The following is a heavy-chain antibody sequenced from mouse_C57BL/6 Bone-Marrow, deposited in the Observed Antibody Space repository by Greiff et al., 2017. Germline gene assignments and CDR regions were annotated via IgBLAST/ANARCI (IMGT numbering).Heavy chain of an antibody. Sequence: VQLQQSGAELVRPAASVKLSCTASGFNIKDYYMHWVKQRPEQGLEWIGRIDPEDGDTEYAPKFQGKATMTADTSSNTAYLQLSSLTSEDTAVYYCTTYVYVGNFDYWGQGTTLTVSS. CDR2: IDPEDGDT. V-gene: IGHV14-1*01. CDR3: TTYVYVGNFDY. J-gene: IGHJ2*01. CDR1: GFNIKDYY. D-gene: IGHD2-3*01.